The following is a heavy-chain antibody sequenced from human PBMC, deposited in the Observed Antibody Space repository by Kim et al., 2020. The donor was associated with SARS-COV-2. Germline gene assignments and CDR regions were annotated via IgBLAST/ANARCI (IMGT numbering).Heavy chain of an antibody. Sequence: GGSLRLSCTASGFTFGDYAMSWFRQAPGKGLEWVGFIRSKAYGGTTEYAASVKGRFTISRDDSKSIAYLQMNSLKTEDTAVYYCTRERVRGAFDYWGQGTLVTVSS. CDR2: IRSKAYGGTT. CDR3: TRERVRGAFDY. J-gene: IGHJ4*02. CDR1: GFTFGDYA. D-gene: IGHD3-10*01. V-gene: IGHV3-49*03.